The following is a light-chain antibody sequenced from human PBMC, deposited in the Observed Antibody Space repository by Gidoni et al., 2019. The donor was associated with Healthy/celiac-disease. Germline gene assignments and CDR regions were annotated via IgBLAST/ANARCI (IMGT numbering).Light chain of an antibody. CDR1: QSLLHSNGYNY. CDR3: MQALQTPFT. V-gene: IGKV2-28*01. CDR2: LGS. Sequence: DIVITQSPLSLPVTPGEPASISCRSSQSLLHSNGYNYLDWYLQKPGQSPQILIYLGSNRASGVPDRFSGSGSGTDFTLKISRVEAEDVGVYYCMQALQTPFTFGGGTKVEIK. J-gene: IGKJ4*01.